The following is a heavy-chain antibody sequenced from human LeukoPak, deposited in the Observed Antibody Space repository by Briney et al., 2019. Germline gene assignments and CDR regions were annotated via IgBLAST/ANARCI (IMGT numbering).Heavy chain of an antibody. Sequence: GGSLRLSCAASGFPFISYAMSGVRQAPGKGLEWVSAISGSGGSTYYADSVKGRFTISRDNSKNTLYLQMNSLRAEDTAVYYCAKDRGYCSGGSCYFDFWGQGTLVTVSS. J-gene: IGHJ4*02. CDR3: AKDRGYCSGGSCYFDF. V-gene: IGHV3-23*01. CDR1: GFPFISYA. D-gene: IGHD2-15*01. CDR2: ISGSGGST.